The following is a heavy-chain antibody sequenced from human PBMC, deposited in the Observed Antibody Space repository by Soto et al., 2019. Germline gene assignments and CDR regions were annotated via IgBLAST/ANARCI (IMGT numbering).Heavy chain of an antibody. CDR2: ISTTSFTI. V-gene: IGHV3-48*02. D-gene: IGHD2-15*01. CDR3: ARDRCYDGTCYSASDS. CDR1: GFSFSTYN. J-gene: IGHJ5*01. Sequence: GGSLRLSCAASGFSFSTYNMDWVRQAPGKRPEWIAYISTTSFTIYYADSVKGRFTISRDNDRNSLYLEMNSLRDEDTAVYYCARDRCYDGTCYSASDSWGQGTLVTVSS.